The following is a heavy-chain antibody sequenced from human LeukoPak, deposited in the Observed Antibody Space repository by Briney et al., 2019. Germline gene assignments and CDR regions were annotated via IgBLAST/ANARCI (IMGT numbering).Heavy chain of an antibody. J-gene: IGHJ4*02. CDR1: GFTFSSYS. D-gene: IGHD1-26*01. V-gene: IGHV3-21*04. CDR2: ISSSSSYI. CDR3: AKGGELHYDY. Sequence: PGGSLRLSGAASGFTFSSYSMNWVRQAPGKGLEWVSSISSSSSYIYYADSVKGRFTISRDNSKNTLYLQMNSLRAEDTAVYYCAKGGELHYDYWGQGTLVTVSS.